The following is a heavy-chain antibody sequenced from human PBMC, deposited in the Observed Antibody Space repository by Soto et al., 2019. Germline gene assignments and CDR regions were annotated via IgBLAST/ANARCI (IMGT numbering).Heavy chain of an antibody. CDR2: INHSGST. D-gene: IGHD6-19*01. J-gene: IGHJ4*02. Sequence: QVQLQQWGAGLLKPSETLSLTCAVYGGSFSGYYWSWIRQPPGKGLEWIGEINHSGSTNYNPSLKSRVTISVDTSKNQFSLKLSSVTAADTAVYYCARRVPYSSGWWGYWGQGTLVTVSS. CDR1: GGSFSGYY. V-gene: IGHV4-34*01. CDR3: ARRVPYSSGWWGY.